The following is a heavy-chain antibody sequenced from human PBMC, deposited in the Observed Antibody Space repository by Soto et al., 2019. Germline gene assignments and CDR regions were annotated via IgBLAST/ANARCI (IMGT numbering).Heavy chain of an antibody. Sequence: AASVKVSCKASGGTFSSYAISWVRQTPGQGLEWMGGIIPIFGTANYAQKFQGRVTITADESTSTAYMELSSLRSEDTAVYYCAREGDYYGSGSYYRSRQYYYYGMDVWGQGTTVTVSS. J-gene: IGHJ6*02. CDR1: GGTFSSYA. CDR3: AREGDYYGSGSYYRSRQYYYYGMDV. CDR2: IIPIFGTA. V-gene: IGHV1-69*13. D-gene: IGHD3-10*01.